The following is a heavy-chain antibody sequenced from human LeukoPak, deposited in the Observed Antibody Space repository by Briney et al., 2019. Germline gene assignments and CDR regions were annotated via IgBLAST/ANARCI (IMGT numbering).Heavy chain of an antibody. CDR2: ISSSSSTI. Sequence: GGSLRLSCAASGFTFSSYSMYWVRQAPGKGLEWVSYISSSSSTIYYADSVKGRFTISRDNAKNSLYLQMNSLRAEDTAVYYCASLFDYWGQGTLVTVSS. CDR1: GFTFSSYS. CDR3: ASLFDY. V-gene: IGHV3-48*04. J-gene: IGHJ4*02.